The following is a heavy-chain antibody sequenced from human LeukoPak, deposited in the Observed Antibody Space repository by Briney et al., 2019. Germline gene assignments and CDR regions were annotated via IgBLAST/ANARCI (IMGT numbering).Heavy chain of an antibody. J-gene: IGHJ6*02. CDR3: ARDLSSRIVGLIARMDV. Sequence: GGSLGLSCAASGFTFSSYTMSWVRQAPGKGLEWVSSISSGSSTIYYADSVKGRFTISRDNAKNSLYLQMNSLRDEDTAVYYCARDLSSRIVGLIARMDVWGQGTTVTVSS. CDR2: ISSGSSTI. V-gene: IGHV3-48*02. CDR1: GFTFSSYT. D-gene: IGHD1-26*01.